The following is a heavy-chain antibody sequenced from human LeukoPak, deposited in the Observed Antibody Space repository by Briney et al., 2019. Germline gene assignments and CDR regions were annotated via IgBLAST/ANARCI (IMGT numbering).Heavy chain of an antibody. Sequence: SETLSLTCTVSGGSISSYYWSWIRQPPGKGLEWIGYIYYSGSTNYNPSLKSRVTISVDTSKNQFSLKLSSVTAADTAVYYCARDPGGIAVAGTFGYYYYYYGMDVWGQGTTVTVSS. CDR2: IYYSGST. D-gene: IGHD6-19*01. CDR1: GGSISSYY. V-gene: IGHV4-59*01. J-gene: IGHJ6*02. CDR3: ARDPGGIAVAGTFGYYYYYYGMDV.